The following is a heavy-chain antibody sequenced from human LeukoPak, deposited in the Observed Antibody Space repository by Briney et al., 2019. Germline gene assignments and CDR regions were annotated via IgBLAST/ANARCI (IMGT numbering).Heavy chain of an antibody. CDR1: GFTVSSNY. CDR2: IYSGGRT. Sequence: TGGSLRLSCAASGFTVSSNYMSWVRQAPGKGLEWVSVIYSGGRTYYADSVKGRFTISRDNSKNTLYLQMNSLRAEDTAVYYCARLSKLEPDVVFDYWGQGTLVIVSS. J-gene: IGHJ4*02. V-gene: IGHV3-53*01. CDR3: ARLSKLEPDVVFDY. D-gene: IGHD1-1*01.